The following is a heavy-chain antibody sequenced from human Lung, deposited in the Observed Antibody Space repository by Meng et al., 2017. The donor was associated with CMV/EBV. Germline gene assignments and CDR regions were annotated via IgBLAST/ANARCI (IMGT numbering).Heavy chain of an antibody. D-gene: IGHD6-6*01. CDR3: ARQYSSSYYSDY. Sequence: SXTXSLXCGIYGGSLSGYYWSWIRQTPGKGLEWIGEIRHSGDITNYNPSLKSRVTISIETSKKQFSLKLSAVTAADTAVYYCARQYSSSYYSDYWGQGTLVTVSS. CDR2: IRHSGDIT. V-gene: IGHV4-34*01. J-gene: IGHJ4*02. CDR1: GGSLSGYY.